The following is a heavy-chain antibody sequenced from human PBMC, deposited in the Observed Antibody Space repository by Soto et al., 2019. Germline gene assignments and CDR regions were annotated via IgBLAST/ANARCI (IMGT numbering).Heavy chain of an antibody. J-gene: IGHJ3*02. CDR1: GFAFSSYW. CDR2: IKQDGSEK. V-gene: IGHV3-7*03. CDR3: AARGPAAVVVVAATDDAFDI. D-gene: IGHD2-15*01. Sequence: GGSLRLSCGASGFAFSSYWMSWFRQAPGKGLEWVANIKQDGSEKYYVDSVKGRFTISRDNAKNSLYLQMNSLRAEDTAVYYCAARGPAAVVVVAATDDAFDIWGQGTMVTVSS.